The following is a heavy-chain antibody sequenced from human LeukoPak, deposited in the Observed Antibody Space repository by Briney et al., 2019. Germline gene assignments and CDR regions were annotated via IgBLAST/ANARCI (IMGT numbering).Heavy chain of an antibody. D-gene: IGHD3-22*01. Sequence: SETLSLTCTVSGGSISYGGYYWTWIRQHPGKGLEWIGYMHHSGDTHYNPSLKSRLTMSVDTSKNHFSLKLSSVTAADMAMYYCARRVPDSSAPGIAFDIWGQGTMVTVSS. CDR3: ARRVPDSSAPGIAFDI. CDR1: GGSISYGGYY. CDR2: MHHSGDT. J-gene: IGHJ3*02. V-gene: IGHV4-31*03.